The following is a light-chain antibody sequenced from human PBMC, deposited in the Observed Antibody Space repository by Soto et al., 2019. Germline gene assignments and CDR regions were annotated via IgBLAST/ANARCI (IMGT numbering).Light chain of an antibody. CDR1: LSVLHSNGYNY. J-gene: IGKJ1*01. CDR2: LGS. Sequence: IVMTQSPLSLPVTPGEPASIFWRSSLSVLHSNGYNYLDWYLQKPGQSPQLLIYLGSNRASGVPYRFSGSGSGTDFTLKISRVEAEDDGVYYCMQALQTPWTFGQGTKV. V-gene: IGKV2-28*01. CDR3: MQALQTPWT.